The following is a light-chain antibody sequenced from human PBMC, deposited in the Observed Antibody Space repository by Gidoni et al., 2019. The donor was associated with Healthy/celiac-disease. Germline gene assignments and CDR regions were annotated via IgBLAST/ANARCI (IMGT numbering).Light chain of an antibody. CDR1: QSISSY. CDR3: QQSYSTLWT. V-gene: IGKV1-39*01. CDR2: AAS. J-gene: IGKJ1*01. Sequence: SPSSLSASVGDRVTITCRASQSISSYLNWYQQKPGKDPKLLIYAASSLQSGVPSRFSGSGSGTDFTLTISSLQPEDFATYYCQQSYSTLWTFGQGTKVEIK.